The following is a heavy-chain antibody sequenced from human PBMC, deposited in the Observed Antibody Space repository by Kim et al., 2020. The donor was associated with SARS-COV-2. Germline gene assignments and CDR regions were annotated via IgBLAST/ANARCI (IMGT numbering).Heavy chain of an antibody. D-gene: IGHD1-26*01. J-gene: IGHJ2*01. V-gene: IGHV1-3*01. Sequence: QKFQGRVTITRDTSASTAYMELSNLRSEDTAVYYCAREYLLLCAKWSDDLWGRGTLVTVSS. CDR3: AREYLLLCAKWSDDL.